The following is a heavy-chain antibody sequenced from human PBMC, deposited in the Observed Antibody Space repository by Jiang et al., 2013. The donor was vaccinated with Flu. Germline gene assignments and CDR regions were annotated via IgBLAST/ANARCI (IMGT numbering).Heavy chain of an antibody. D-gene: IGHD4-11*01. CDR3: ARRSTTLMTSGPLDY. CDR1: GYSFTSYW. Sequence: GAEVKQPGDSLKISCKGSGYSFTSYWIAWVRQMPGKGLEWMAIIYPSDSSTKYSPSFQGQVTISADKSINTAYLQWSSLEASDTAIYYCARRSTTLMTSGPLDYWGQGTL. CDR2: IYPSDSST. J-gene: IGHJ4*02. V-gene: IGHV5-51*01.